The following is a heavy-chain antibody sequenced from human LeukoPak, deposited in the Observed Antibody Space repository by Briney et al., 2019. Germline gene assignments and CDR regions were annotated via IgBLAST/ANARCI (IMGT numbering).Heavy chain of an antibody. CDR1: GFSFSSYR. V-gene: IGHV3-21*01. CDR3: ARDLGTRKSIAFAD. D-gene: IGHD6-6*01. J-gene: IGHJ4*02. CDR2: ISSNNGYI. Sequence: GGSLRLSCAASGFSFSSYRMNWVRQAPGKGLEWVASISSNNGYIYYADSVKGRFTISRDNGENSLHLQMNSLRAEDEAVYYCARDLGTRKSIAFADWGQGTLVTVSS.